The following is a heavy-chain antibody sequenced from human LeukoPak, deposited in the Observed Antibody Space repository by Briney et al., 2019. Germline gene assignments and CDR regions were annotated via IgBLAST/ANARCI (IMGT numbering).Heavy chain of an antibody. D-gene: IGHD3-10*01. CDR3: AGFTPAVDY. Sequence: SETLSLTCAVSGYSISSGHYWGWIRQPPGMGLEWIGSIYHSGGTYYNPSLKSRVTISVDTSKNQFSLKMKSVTAADTAVYYCAGFTPAVDYCSQGTLVTVSS. CDR2: IYHSGGT. V-gene: IGHV4-38-2*01. CDR1: GYSISSGHY. J-gene: IGHJ4*02.